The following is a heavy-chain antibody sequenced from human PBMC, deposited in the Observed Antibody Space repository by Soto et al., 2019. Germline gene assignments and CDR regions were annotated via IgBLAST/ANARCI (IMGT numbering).Heavy chain of an antibody. D-gene: IGHD2-15*01. CDR3: TRAPLRCSGGSCYPADV. Sequence: GGSLRLSCATSGFTCRDHGISGVRQAPGNCLYRIGFIRSTRYSATSEYAASVKGRFFISRDHSKVMASLLMHNMETDDTSVYYCTRAPLRCSGGSCYPADVWRQATLVTVS. CDR2: IRSTRYSATS. CDR1: GFTCRDHG. J-gene: IGHJ4*02. V-gene: IGHV3-49*04.